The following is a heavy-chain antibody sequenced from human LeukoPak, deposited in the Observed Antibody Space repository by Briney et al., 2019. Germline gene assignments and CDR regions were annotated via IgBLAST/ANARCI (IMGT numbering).Heavy chain of an antibody. CDR1: GFTFSSYW. CDR3: AKDIEPAGLFLGS. D-gene: IGHD6-13*01. V-gene: IGHV3-7*04. Sequence: HPGGSLRLSCAASGFTFSSYWMTWVRQAPGKGLEWVANIKYDASEKDYMDSVKGRFTISRDNAKNSLYLQMNSLRAEDTAIYYCAKDIEPAGLFLGSWGQGTLVTVSP. CDR2: IKYDASEK. J-gene: IGHJ4*02.